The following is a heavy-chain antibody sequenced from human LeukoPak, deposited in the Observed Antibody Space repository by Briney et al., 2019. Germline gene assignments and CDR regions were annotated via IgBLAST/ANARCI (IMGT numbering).Heavy chain of an antibody. CDR2: IHSDGSIT. CDR3: ARGGVVAATDY. V-gene: IGHV3-74*01. J-gene: IGHJ4*02. D-gene: IGHD5-12*01. Sequence: GGSLRLSCAASGFIFSNYWMHWVRQAPGKGLVWVSQIHSDGSITGYADSVKDLFTISRDNAKNTLYLQMNSLRAEDTAVFYCARGGVVAATDYWGQGTLVTVSS. CDR1: GFIFSNYW.